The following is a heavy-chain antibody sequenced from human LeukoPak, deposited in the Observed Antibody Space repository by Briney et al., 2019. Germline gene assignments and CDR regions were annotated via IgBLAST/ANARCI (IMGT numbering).Heavy chain of an antibody. CDR1: GFTFSSYD. V-gene: IGHV3-13*01. Sequence: PGGSLRLSCAASGFTFSSYDMHWVRQATGKGLEWVSAIGTAGDTYYPGSVKGRFTISRDNAKNSLYLQMNSLRAEDTAVYYCAREYDFWSGYYPHFDYWGQGTLVTVSS. J-gene: IGHJ4*02. CDR3: AREYDFWSGYYPHFDY. D-gene: IGHD3-3*01. CDR2: IGTAGDT.